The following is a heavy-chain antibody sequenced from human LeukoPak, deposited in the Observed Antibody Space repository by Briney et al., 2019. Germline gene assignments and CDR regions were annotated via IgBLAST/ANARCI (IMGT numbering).Heavy chain of an antibody. CDR1: GGSISSSSYY. J-gene: IGHJ4*02. D-gene: IGHD5-18*01. Sequence: SETLSLTCTVSGGSISSSSYYWGWIRQPPGKGLEWIGSIYYSGSTYYNPSLKSRVTISVDTSKNQFSLKLSSVTAADTAVYYCARVADTALAPFAWWRQGTLVTVSS. V-gene: IGHV4-39*07. CDR2: IYYSGST. CDR3: ARVADTALAPFAW.